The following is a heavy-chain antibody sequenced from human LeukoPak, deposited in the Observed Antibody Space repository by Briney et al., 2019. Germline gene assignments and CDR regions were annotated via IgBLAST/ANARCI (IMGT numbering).Heavy chain of an antibody. V-gene: IGHV3-30*18. D-gene: IGHD6-6*01. J-gene: IGHJ4*02. Sequence: GRSLRLSCAASGFTFSSYGMHWVRQAPGKGLEWVAVISNDGSNKYYADSVKGRFTISRDNSKNTLYLQMNSLRAEDTAVYYCAKGKAARHYSKFDYWGQGTLVTVSS. CDR2: ISNDGSNK. CDR3: AKGKAARHYSKFDY. CDR1: GFTFSSYG.